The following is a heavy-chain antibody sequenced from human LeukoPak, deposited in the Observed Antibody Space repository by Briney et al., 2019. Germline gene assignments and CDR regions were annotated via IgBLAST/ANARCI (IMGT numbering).Heavy chain of an antibody. J-gene: IGHJ4*02. CDR1: GGPISSRSYY. CDR3: ARRPSYSSSWFFDF. CDR2: IYYSGDT. Sequence: SETLSLTCTLSGGPISSRSYYWGWIRQSPGKGLEWIASIYYSGDTYYSPSLRSRLTISIDTSRNEFSLRVSSVTAADTAVYYCARRPSYSSSWFFDFWGQGTLVTVSS. V-gene: IGHV4-39*01. D-gene: IGHD6-13*01.